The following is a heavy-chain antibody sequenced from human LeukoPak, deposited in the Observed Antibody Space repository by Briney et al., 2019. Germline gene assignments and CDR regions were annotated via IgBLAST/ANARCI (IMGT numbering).Heavy chain of an antibody. CDR1: GGSLITTNW. CDR3: ARESGAFSPFGF. Sequence: SETLSLTCAVSGGSLITTNWWSWVRQPPGKGLEWIGEVHLNGATHYNPSLGSRVSMSIDKSKNHMSLKLTSVTAADTAIYYCARESGAFSPFGFWGQGTLVTVYS. J-gene: IGHJ4*02. D-gene: IGHD1-26*01. CDR2: VHLNGAT. V-gene: IGHV4-4*02.